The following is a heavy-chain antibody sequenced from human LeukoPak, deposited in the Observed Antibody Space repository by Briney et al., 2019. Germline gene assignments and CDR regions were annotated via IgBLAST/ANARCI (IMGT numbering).Heavy chain of an antibody. CDR3: ARDRNDYGDSYYFDY. CDR2: ISAYNGNT. Sequence: ASVKVSCKASGYTFTSYGISWVRQAPGQGLEWMGWISAYNGNTNYAQKLQGRVTMTTDTSTSTAYMELRSLRPDDTAVYYCARDRNDYGDSYYFDYWGQGTLVTVSS. J-gene: IGHJ4*02. D-gene: IGHD4-17*01. V-gene: IGHV1-18*01. CDR1: GYTFTSYG.